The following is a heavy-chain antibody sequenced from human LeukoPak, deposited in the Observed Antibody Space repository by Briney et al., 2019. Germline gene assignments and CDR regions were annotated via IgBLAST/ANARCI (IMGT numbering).Heavy chain of an antibody. D-gene: IGHD2-2*01. V-gene: IGHV4-38-2*02. CDR1: GYSISSDYY. Sequence: SETLSLTCSVFGYSISSDYYWGWIRQPPGKGLEWIGSIHHSGSTYYTPSLKSRVTISVDTSKNQFSLKLSSVTAADTAVYYCARVPYCSSSSCYLFFDYWGQGTLVTVSS. J-gene: IGHJ4*02. CDR3: ARVPYCSSSSCYLFFDY. CDR2: IHHSGST.